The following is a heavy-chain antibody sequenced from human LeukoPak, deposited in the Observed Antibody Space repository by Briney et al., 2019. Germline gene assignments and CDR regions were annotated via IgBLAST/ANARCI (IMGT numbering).Heavy chain of an antibody. CDR1: GFTLSSYW. Sequence: GGSLRLSCAASGFTLSSYWMNWVRQAPGKGLEWVANIKEDGSEKYYVDSVKGRFTISRDNAKNSLYLQMNSLRAGDTAVYYCARARGIVGATTYAFDIWGQGTMVTVSS. CDR3: ARARGIVGATTYAFDI. V-gene: IGHV3-7*01. D-gene: IGHD1-26*01. J-gene: IGHJ3*02. CDR2: IKEDGSEK.